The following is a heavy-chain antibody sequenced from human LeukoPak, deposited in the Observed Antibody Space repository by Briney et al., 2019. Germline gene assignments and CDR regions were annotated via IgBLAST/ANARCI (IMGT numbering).Heavy chain of an antibody. CDR3: AKDSLSTVTMKGGPRRSFDK. D-gene: IGHD4/OR15-4a*01. CDR2: ISGSGGTT. J-gene: IGHJ4*02. CDR1: GFTFSSYG. V-gene: IGHV3-23*01. Sequence: GGSLRLSCAASGFTFSSYGMHWVRQAPGKGLDWVSVISGSGGTTYYADSVKGRFTISRDNSKNTLYLQINSLRAEDTAIYYCAKDSLSTVTMKGGPRRSFDKWGLRTLVTVS.